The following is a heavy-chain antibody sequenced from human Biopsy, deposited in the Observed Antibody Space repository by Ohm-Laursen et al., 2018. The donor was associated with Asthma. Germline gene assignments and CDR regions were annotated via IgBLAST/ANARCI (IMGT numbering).Heavy chain of an antibody. J-gene: IGHJ4*02. CDR1: GYTFTNYA. D-gene: IGHD5-24*01. CDR3: ARHPYNFGGFDY. V-gene: IGHV1-18*04. CDR2: ISAYNGNT. Sequence: ASVKVSCKASGYTFTNYAICWVRQAPGQGLEWMGWISAYNGNTNYAQKFQGRLTLTTDTSTSTAHMELRSLRSDDTAVYYCARHPYNFGGFDYWGQGSLVLVSS.